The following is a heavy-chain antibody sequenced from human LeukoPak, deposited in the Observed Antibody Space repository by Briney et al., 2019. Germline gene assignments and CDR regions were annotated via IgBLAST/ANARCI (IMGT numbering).Heavy chain of an antibody. J-gene: IGHJ4*02. D-gene: IGHD5-18*01. Sequence: AETLSLTCTVCGGSISSHYWSWIRQPPGKGLEWIGYVYYSGSTNYNPSLKSRVTISVETSKNQFSLKLSSVTAADTAVYFCARGGSVGYSCAFYYFDYWGQGTLVTVSS. CDR1: GGSISSHY. CDR3: ARGGSVGYSCAFYYFDY. CDR2: VYYSGST. V-gene: IGHV4-59*11.